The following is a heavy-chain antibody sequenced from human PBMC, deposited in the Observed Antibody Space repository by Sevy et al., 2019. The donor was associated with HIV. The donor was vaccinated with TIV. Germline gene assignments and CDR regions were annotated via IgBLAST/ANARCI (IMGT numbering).Heavy chain of an antibody. D-gene: IGHD1-7*01. CDR1: GFIFSDYY. Sequence: GGSLRLSCAASGFIFSDYYMSWIRQSPGKGLEWVSDISSGTTHRKYADSVKRRFTISRDNAKNSLYLQMNSLTVEDTAVYYCARDRRNYSGQYFDFWGQGTLVTVSS. J-gene: IGHJ4*02. CDR3: ARDRRNYSGQYFDF. V-gene: IGHV3-11*06. CDR2: ISSGTTHR.